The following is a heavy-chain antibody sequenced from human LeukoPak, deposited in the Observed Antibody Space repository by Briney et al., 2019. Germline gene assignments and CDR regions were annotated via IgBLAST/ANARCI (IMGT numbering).Heavy chain of an antibody. D-gene: IGHD5-24*01. J-gene: IGHJ6*02. V-gene: IGHV3-11*01. CDR1: GFTFSDYY. CDR2: ISSSGSTI. Sequence: KPGGSLRLSCAASGFTFSDYYMSWIRQAPRKGLEWVSYISSSGSTIYHAHSVKGPFTFSRDNAKNALLLQRNSLIAEDTAVDYCAEVPSIEYYYYGMDVWGQGTTVTVSS. CDR3: AEVPSIEYYYYGMDV.